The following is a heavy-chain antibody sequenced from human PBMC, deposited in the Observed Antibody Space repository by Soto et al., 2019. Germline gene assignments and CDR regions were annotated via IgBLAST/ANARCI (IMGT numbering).Heavy chain of an antibody. CDR3: ARVMVRGVIADRYYYGMDV. Sequence: PWWSLRLSCSASVFTFSSYAMHWFRQAPGKGLEWVAVISYDGSNKYYADSVKGRFTISRDNSKNTLYLQMNSLRAEDTAVYYCARVMVRGVIADRYYYGMDVWGQGTTVTVSS. J-gene: IGHJ6*02. CDR1: VFTFSSYA. CDR2: ISYDGSNK. D-gene: IGHD3-10*01. V-gene: IGHV3-30-3*01.